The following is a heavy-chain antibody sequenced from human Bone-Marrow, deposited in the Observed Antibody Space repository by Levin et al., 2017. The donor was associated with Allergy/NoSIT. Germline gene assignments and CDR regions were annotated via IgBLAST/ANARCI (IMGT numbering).Heavy chain of an antibody. V-gene: IGHV3-9*01. CDR3: AKASETLPLYYYDSSGLFDY. Sequence: PGGSLRLSCAASGFTFDDYAMHWVRQAPGKGLEWVSGISWNSGSIGYADSVKGRFTISRDNAKNSLYLQMNSLRAEDTALYYCAKASETLPLYYYDSSGLFDYWGQGTLVTVSS. CDR1: GFTFDDYA. D-gene: IGHD3-22*01. CDR2: ISWNSGSI. J-gene: IGHJ4*02.